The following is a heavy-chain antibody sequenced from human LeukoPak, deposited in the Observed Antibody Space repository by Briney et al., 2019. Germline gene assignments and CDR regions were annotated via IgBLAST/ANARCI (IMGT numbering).Heavy chain of an antibody. D-gene: IGHD2-2*01. Sequence: GGSLRLSCAASGFTFSNAWMSWVRQGPGKGLEWVGRIKRKTDGGTTDYPAPVKGRFTISRDDSKNTLYLQMNSLRTEDSAVYYCTTHQTAAYYYGVDVWGQGTAVTVSS. J-gene: IGHJ6*02. V-gene: IGHV3-15*01. CDR1: GFTFSNAW. CDR2: IKRKTDGGTT. CDR3: TTHQTAAYYYGVDV.